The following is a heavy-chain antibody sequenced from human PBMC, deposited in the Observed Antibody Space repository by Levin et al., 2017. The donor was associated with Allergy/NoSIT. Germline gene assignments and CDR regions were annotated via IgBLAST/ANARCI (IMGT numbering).Heavy chain of an antibody. Sequence: PSETLSLTCTVSGDSISSYYWSWIRQPPGKGLEWIGYIYYSGDTNYNPSLKGRVTISVDTSKNQFSLKLSSVTAADTAVYYCARYRVIVGSTNYYYGMDVWGQGTTVTISS. CDR3: ARYRVIVGSTNYYYGMDV. J-gene: IGHJ6*02. CDR1: GDSISSYY. CDR2: IYYSGDT. V-gene: IGHV4-59*01. D-gene: IGHD1-26*01.